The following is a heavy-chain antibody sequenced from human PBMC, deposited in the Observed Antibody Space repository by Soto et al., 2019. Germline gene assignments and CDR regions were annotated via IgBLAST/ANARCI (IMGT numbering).Heavy chain of an antibody. Sequence: ASVKVSCKASGYTFTSYGISWVRQAPGQGLEWMGWISAYNGNTNYAQKLQGRVTMTTDTSTSTAYMELRSLRSDDTAVYYCARGEPVFKDWNYGLGYWGQGTLVTVSS. J-gene: IGHJ4*02. CDR1: GYTFTSYG. D-gene: IGHD1-7*01. CDR2: ISAYNGNT. CDR3: ARGEPVFKDWNYGLGY. V-gene: IGHV1-18*01.